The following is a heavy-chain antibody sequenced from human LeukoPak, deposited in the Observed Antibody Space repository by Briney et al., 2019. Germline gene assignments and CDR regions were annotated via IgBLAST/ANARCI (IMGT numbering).Heavy chain of an antibody. V-gene: IGHV1-18*01. CDR2: ISANTGNT. J-gene: IGHJ6*02. D-gene: IGHD2-15*01. Sequence: GASVTVSCKASGYTFTSYGISWVRQAPGQGLEWMGWISANTGNTKYEQMVQGRVTMTTDTSTSTAYMELRSLTSDDTAVYYCARESLGYCSGGSCYGIFPLYHYNGMDVWGQGTTVTVSS. CDR1: GYTFTSYG. CDR3: ARESLGYCSGGSCYGIFPLYHYNGMDV.